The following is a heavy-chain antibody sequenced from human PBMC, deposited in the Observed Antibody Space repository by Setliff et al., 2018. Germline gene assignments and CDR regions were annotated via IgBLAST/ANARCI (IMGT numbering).Heavy chain of an antibody. Sequence: PSETLSLTCAVYSGSFSGYYWSWIRQPPGKGLEWIGNIYYSGTTYSNPSLKSRVTMSVDTAKNQISLRLSSVTAADTAVYFCARVTGFSYMDVWGKGTTVTVSS. J-gene: IGHJ6*03. V-gene: IGHV4-34*10. CDR3: ARVTGFSYMDV. CDR2: IYYSGTT. CDR1: SGSFSGYY. D-gene: IGHD3-3*01.